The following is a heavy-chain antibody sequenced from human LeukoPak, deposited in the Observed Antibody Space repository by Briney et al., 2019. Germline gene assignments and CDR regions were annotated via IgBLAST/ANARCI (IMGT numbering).Heavy chain of an antibody. Sequence: GGSLRLSCAASGFTFSSYGMHWVRQAPGKGLEWVAVISYDGSNKYYADSVKGRFTISRDNSKNTLYLQMNSLRAEDTAVYYCAKDGGRYYYDSSGYYGFDYWGQGTLVTVSS. CDR3: AKDGGRYYYDSSGYYGFDY. CDR1: GFTFSSYG. CDR2: ISYDGSNK. V-gene: IGHV3-30*18. D-gene: IGHD3-22*01. J-gene: IGHJ4*02.